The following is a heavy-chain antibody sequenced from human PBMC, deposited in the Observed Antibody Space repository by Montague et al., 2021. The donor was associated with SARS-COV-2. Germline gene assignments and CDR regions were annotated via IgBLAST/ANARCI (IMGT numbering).Heavy chain of an antibody. J-gene: IGHJ5*02. CDR2: IYFNWST. Sequence: SETLSLTCTVSGGAMSSYYWSWIRQPPGTGLELIGYIYFNWSTSYNSSLKSQVTISVDTSKTQFSLKLSSVTAADTAAYYCARHGCSSGRHRCGFDPWGQGTLVTVSS. CDR3: ARHGCSSGRHRCGFDP. CDR1: GGAMSSYY. D-gene: IGHD6-19*01. V-gene: IGHV4-59*08.